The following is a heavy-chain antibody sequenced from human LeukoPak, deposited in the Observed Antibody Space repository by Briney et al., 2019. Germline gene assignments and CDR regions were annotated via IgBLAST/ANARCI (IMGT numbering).Heavy chain of an antibody. J-gene: IGHJ4*02. CDR3: ARAEYSSSWYKSAGILFDY. Sequence: GASVKVSCKASGYTFTGYYMHWVRQAPGQGLEWMGWINPNSGGTNYAQKFQGRVTMTRDTSISTAYMELSRLRSDDTAVYYCARAEYSSSWYKSAGILFDYWGQGTLVTVSS. D-gene: IGHD6-13*01. CDR1: GYTFTGYY. V-gene: IGHV1-2*02. CDR2: INPNSGGT.